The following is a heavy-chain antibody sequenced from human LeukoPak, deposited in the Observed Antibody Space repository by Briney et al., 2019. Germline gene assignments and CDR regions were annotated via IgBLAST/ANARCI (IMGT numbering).Heavy chain of an antibody. J-gene: IGHJ4*02. V-gene: IGHV1-2*02. CDR2: INPNSGGT. CDR3: ARDSNPIAAAGQGY. CDR1: GYTFTGYC. D-gene: IGHD6-13*01. Sequence: ASVKVSCKASGYTFTGYCMHWLRQAPGQGLEWMGWINPNSGGTNYAQKFQGRVTMTRDTSISTAYMELSRLRSDDTAVYYCARDSNPIAAAGQGYWGQGTLVTVSS.